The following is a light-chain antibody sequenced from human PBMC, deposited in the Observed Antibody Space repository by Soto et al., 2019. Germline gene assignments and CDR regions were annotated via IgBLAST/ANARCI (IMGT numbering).Light chain of an antibody. Sequence: EIVMTQSPATLSVSPGERATLSCRASQSVSSNLAWYQQKPGQAPRLLIYGASTRATGIPARFSGSGSGTEFTLTISSLQSEDFAVYYCQQRSSWPAFTFGGGTKVEIK. CDR1: QSVSSN. V-gene: IGKV3-15*01. CDR3: QQRSSWPAFT. J-gene: IGKJ4*01. CDR2: GAS.